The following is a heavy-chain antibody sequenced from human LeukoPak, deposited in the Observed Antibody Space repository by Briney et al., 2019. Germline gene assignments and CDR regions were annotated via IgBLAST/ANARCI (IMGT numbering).Heavy chain of an antibody. Sequence: SETLSLTCTVSGDSISSGSYYWSWIRQPAGEGLEWIGRIYSSGRTHYSPSLKSRVTISVDTSKNQFSLKLSSVTAADTAVYYCARGKVVVTAIPPYYFDYWGQGTLVTVSS. CDR3: ARGKVVVTAIPPYYFDY. CDR2: IYSSGRT. D-gene: IGHD2-21*02. CDR1: GDSISSGSYY. J-gene: IGHJ4*02. V-gene: IGHV4-61*02.